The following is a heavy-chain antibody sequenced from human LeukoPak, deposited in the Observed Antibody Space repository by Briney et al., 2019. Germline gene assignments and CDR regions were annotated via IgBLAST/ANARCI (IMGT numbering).Heavy chain of an antibody. CDR2: IIGSGDTI. J-gene: IGHJ4*02. Sequence: GGSPRLSCAASGFTFSSYEMNWVRQAPGKGLEWISYIIGSGDTIYYADSVKGRFTISRDNAKNSLFLQMNSLTADDTAVYYCARERTTIVSGTTIGAYWGQGTLVTVSS. D-gene: IGHD2/OR15-2a*01. CDR1: GFTFSSYE. V-gene: IGHV3-48*03. CDR3: ARERTTIVSGTTIGAY.